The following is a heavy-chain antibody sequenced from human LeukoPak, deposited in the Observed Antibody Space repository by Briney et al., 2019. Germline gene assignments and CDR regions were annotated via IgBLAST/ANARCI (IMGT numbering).Heavy chain of an antibody. D-gene: IGHD3-22*01. CDR2: INPNSGGT. J-gene: IGHJ4*02. V-gene: IGHV1-2*02. CDR1: GYTFTGYY. Sequence: ASVKVSCKASGYTFTGYYMHWVRQAPGQGLEWMGWINPNSGGTNYAQKFQGRVTMTRDTSISTAYMELSRLRSDDTAVYYCARVPGGYYGSSGYIKKLFDYWGQGTLVTVSS. CDR3: ARVPGGYYGSSGYIKKLFDY.